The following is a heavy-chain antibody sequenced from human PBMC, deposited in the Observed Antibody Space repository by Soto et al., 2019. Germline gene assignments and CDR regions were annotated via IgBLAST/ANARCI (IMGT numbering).Heavy chain of an antibody. CDR3: ARGRYGDY. V-gene: IGHV1-18*01. D-gene: IGHD1-1*01. J-gene: IGHJ4*02. Sequence: QVHLVQSGAEVKKPGASVKVSCKASGYTFTSYGITWVRQAPRQGLEWMGWISAHNGNTDYAQKFQGRVIVTRDTSTSTAYMELRSLRSDDTAVYYCARGRYGDYWGQGALVTVSS. CDR2: ISAHNGNT. CDR1: GYTFTSYG.